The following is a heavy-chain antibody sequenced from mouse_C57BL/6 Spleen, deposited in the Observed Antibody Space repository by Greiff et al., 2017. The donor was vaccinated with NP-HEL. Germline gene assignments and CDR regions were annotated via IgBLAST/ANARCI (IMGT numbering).Heavy chain of an antibody. V-gene: IGHV14-1*01. J-gene: IGHJ4*01. CDR3: TDYGSSYVYAMDY. CDR1: GFNIKDYY. D-gene: IGHD1-1*01. CDR2: IDPEDGDT. Sequence: VQLQQSGAELVRPGASVKLSCTASGFNIKDYYMHWVKQRPEQGLEWIGRIDPEDGDTEYAPKFQGKATMTADTSSNTAYLQLSSLTSEDTAVYYCTDYGSSYVYAMDYWGQGTSVTVSS.